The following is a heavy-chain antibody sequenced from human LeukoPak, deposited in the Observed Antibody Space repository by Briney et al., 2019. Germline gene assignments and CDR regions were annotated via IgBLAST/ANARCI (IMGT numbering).Heavy chain of an antibody. J-gene: IGHJ4*02. CDR1: GFTVGSNY. D-gene: IGHD4-17*01. V-gene: IGHV3-53*01. CDR3: AREAVTRNYFDY. Sequence: GGSLRLSCAASGFTVGSNYMSWVRQAPGKGLEWVSVIYSGGGTYYADSVKGRFTISRDNSKNTLYLQMNSLRTEDTAVYYCAREAVTRNYFDYWGQGTLVTVSS. CDR2: IYSGGGT.